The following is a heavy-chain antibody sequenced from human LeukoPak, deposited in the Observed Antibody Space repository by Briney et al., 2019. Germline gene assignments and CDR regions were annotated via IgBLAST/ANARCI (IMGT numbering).Heavy chain of an antibody. D-gene: IGHD4-17*01. Sequence: GGSLRLSCAASGFTFTNYAMSWVRQAPGKGLESVSVISGTGGSTYYADSVRGRFTISRDNSRSTLYLQMNSLRAEDTTVYYCAKGHSDYGTGFDRWGRGTLVTVSS. J-gene: IGHJ4*02. CDR3: AKGHSDYGTGFDR. V-gene: IGHV3-23*01. CDR2: ISGTGGST. CDR1: GFTFTNYA.